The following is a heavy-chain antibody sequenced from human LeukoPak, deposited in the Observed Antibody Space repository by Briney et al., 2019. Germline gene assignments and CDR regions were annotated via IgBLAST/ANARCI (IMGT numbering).Heavy chain of an antibody. CDR3: ARSSVVAAAGPYYDY. CDR1: GGTFSSYA. V-gene: IGHV1-69*06. Sequence: SVKVSCKASGGTFSSYAISWVRQAPGQGLEWMGGIIPIFGTANYAQKFQGRVTITADKSTSTAYMELSSLRSEDTAVYYCARSSVVAAAGPYYDYWGQGTLVTVSS. J-gene: IGHJ4*02. CDR2: IIPIFGTA. D-gene: IGHD6-13*01.